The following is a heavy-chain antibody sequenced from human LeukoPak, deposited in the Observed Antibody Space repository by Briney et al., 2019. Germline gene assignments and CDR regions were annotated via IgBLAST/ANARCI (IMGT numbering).Heavy chain of an antibody. CDR3: ARGSSWSYDY. J-gene: IGHJ4*02. CDR1: GFTFSDFY. D-gene: IGHD6-13*01. Sequence: GGSLRLSCEASGFTFSDFYMSWIRQAPGKGLEWVSSTSNSGNNIYYPDSVKGRFTTSRDNAKSSLYLQMSSLRAEDTAVYYCARGSSWSYDYWGRGTLVTVSS. CDR2: TSNSGNNI. V-gene: IGHV3-11*01.